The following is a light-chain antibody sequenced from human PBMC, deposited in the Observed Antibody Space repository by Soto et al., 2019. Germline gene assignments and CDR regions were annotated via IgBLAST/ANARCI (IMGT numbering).Light chain of an antibody. Sequence: IQLTQSPSSLSASVGDRVTITCRASQDIGIYLAWYQQKPGKAPNLLIYAASSLQRGVPSRFSGSGSGTDFTLTIRSLQPEDFATYHCQQLSSYPVTVGQGTKVELK. CDR2: AAS. CDR3: QQLSSYPVT. V-gene: IGKV1-9*01. J-gene: IGKJ1*01. CDR1: QDIGIY.